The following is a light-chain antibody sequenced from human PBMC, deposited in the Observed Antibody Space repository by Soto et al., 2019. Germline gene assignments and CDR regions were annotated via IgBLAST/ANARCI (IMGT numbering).Light chain of an antibody. CDR2: VAS. V-gene: IGKV1-39*01. CDR1: QSITSH. Sequence: DIQMTQSPSSLSASVGDRVTITCRASQSITSHLNWYQQKPGKAPNLLIYVASSLQSGVPSRFSGSGSGTDFTLTISSLQPEDFATYYCQQSYSTPITFGQGTRLEIK. J-gene: IGKJ5*01. CDR3: QQSYSTPIT.